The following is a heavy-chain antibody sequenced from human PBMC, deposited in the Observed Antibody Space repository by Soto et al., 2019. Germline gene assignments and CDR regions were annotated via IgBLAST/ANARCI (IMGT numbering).Heavy chain of an antibody. CDR2: IYYSGST. V-gene: IGHV4-39*02. D-gene: IGHD3-22*01. J-gene: IGHJ6*02. Sequence: PSETLSLTCTVSGGSISSSSYYWGWIRQPPGKGLEWIGSIYYSGSTYYNPSLKSRVTISVDTSKNQFSLKLSSVTAADTAVYYCARDGYYDSSGYWPFYYYGMDVWGQGTTVTVSS. CDR3: ARDGYYDSSGYWPFYYYGMDV. CDR1: GGSISSSSYY.